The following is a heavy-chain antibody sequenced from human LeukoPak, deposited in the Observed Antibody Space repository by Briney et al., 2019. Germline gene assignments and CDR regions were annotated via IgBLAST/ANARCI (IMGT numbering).Heavy chain of an antibody. CDR1: GFTFNSYA. CDR3: AKWTRTTLFRGDRARFDS. CDR2: ISASGDRT. V-gene: IGHV3-23*01. Sequence: GGSLRLSCAVSGFTFNSYAMSWFRQAPGKGLEWVSSISASGDRTYYPDSVKGRFTISRDNSKNTLYLQMNSLRAEDTAVYYCAKWTRTTLFRGDRARFDSWGQGTLVTVSS. D-gene: IGHD3-10*01. J-gene: IGHJ4*02.